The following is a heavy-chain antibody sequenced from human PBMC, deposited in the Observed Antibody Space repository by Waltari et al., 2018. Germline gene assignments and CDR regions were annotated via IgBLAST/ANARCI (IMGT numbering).Heavy chain of an antibody. Sequence: QLQLQESGPGLVKPSGTLYLTCAVSGDSMSRTDWWSWVRQSPGKGLEWIGQVQRSGRTNYNPSVASRVTVSIDTSTNLFSLKVTSATAADTAVYFCARDRGRGIYLDSWGQGTLVTVSP. D-gene: IGHD2-15*01. J-gene: IGHJ4*02. CDR1: GDSMSRTDW. V-gene: IGHV4-4*02. CDR2: VQRSGRT. CDR3: ARDRGRGIYLDS.